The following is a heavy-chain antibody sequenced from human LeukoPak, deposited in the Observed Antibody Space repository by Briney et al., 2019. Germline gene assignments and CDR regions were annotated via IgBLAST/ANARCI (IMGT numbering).Heavy chain of an antibody. V-gene: IGHV4-59*01. J-gene: IGHJ6*03. D-gene: IGHD3-10*01. CDR2: IYYSGST. CDR1: GGSISSYY. Sequence: SETLSLTCTVSGGSISSYYWSWILQPPGKGLEWIGYIYYSGSTNYNPSLKSRVTISVDTSKNHFSLKLSSVAAADTAVYYCARAYGSGSYYTTPYYYMPVWGKGTTVTVSS. CDR3: ARAYGSGSYYTTPYYYMPV.